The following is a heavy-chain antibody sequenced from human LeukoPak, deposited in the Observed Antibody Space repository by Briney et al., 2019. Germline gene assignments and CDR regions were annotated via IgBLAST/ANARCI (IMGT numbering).Heavy chain of an antibody. J-gene: IGHJ4*02. CDR2: IYYSGST. CDR3: ARHAHYDYVWGSYRYEYFDY. D-gene: IGHD3-16*02. V-gene: IGHV4-39*01. Sequence: SETLPLTCTVSGGSISSSSYYWGWIRQPPGKGLEWIGSIYYSGSTYYNPSLKSRVTISVDTSKNQFSLKLSSVTAADTAVYYCARHAHYDYVWGSYRYEYFDYWGQGTLVTVSS. CDR1: GGSISSSSYY.